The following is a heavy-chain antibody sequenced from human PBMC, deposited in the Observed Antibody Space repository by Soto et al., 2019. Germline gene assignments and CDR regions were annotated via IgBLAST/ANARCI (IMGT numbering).Heavy chain of an antibody. V-gene: IGHV1-69*13. Sequence: SVKVSCKASGGTFSSYAISWVRQAPGQGLEWMGGIIPIFGTANYAQKFQGRVTITADESTSTAYMELSSLRSEDTAVYYCARARVIAVADYYFDYWGQGTLVTVSS. D-gene: IGHD6-19*01. CDR3: ARARVIAVADYYFDY. J-gene: IGHJ4*02. CDR1: GGTFSSYA. CDR2: IIPIFGTA.